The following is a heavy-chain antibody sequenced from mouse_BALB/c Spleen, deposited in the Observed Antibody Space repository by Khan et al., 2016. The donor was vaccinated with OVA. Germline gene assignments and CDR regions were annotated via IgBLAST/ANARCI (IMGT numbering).Heavy chain of an antibody. J-gene: IGHJ4*01. CDR1: GFSLTDYA. V-gene: IGHV2-6-5*01. CDR2: IWAGGSK. CDR3: AKDPPYYAMDY. Sequence: QVRLQQSGPGLVAPSQSLSITCTVSGFSLTDYAVSWIRQPPGKGLEWLGVIWAGGSKYYNLALKSRLSISKDNSKSQVFLKMNSLQTDDTAMYYCAKDPPYYAMDYWGQGTSVTVSS.